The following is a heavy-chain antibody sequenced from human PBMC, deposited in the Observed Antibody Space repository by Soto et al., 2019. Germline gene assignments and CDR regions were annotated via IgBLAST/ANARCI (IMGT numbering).Heavy chain of an antibody. CDR1: GYTFTGYY. D-gene: IGHD6-13*01. Sequence: ASVKVSCKASGYTFTGYYMHWVRQAPGQGLEWMGWINPNSGGTNYAQKFQGWVTMTRDTSISPAYMELSRLGSDDTAVYYCARDIAAAGIYQKYYYYYGMDVWGQGTTVTVSS. CDR2: INPNSGGT. J-gene: IGHJ6*02. CDR3: ARDIAAAGIYQKYYYYYGMDV. V-gene: IGHV1-2*04.